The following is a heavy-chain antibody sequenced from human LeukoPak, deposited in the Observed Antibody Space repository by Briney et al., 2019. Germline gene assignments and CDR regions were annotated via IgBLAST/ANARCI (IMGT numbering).Heavy chain of an antibody. CDR2: INHSGST. CDR3: ARERPAGKIRYFDWFTNNWFDP. J-gene: IGHJ5*02. CDR1: GGSFSGYY. D-gene: IGHD3-9*01. Sequence: PSETLSLTCAVYGGSFSGYYWSWIRQPPGKGLEWIGEINHSGSTNYNPSLKSRVTISVDTSKNQFSLKLSSVTAADTAVYYCARERPAGKIRYFDWFTNNWFDPWGQGTLVTVSS. V-gene: IGHV4-34*01.